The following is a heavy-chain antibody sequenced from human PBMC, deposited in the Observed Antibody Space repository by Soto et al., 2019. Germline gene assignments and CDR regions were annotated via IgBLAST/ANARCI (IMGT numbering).Heavy chain of an antibody. J-gene: IGHJ6*01. CDR3: ARDGGDLLGYCSSTSCYRSYQAYGMDV. Sequence: EASVKVSCKASGYTFTGYYMHWVRQAPGQGXEWMGWINPNSCGTNYAQKFQGLVTMTRDTSISTAYMDLSRLRSDDTAVYYCARDGGDLLGYCSSTSCYRSYQAYGMDVWEQGTTGTVGS. CDR1: GYTFTGYY. V-gene: IGHV1-2*04. D-gene: IGHD2-2*01. CDR2: INPNSCGT.